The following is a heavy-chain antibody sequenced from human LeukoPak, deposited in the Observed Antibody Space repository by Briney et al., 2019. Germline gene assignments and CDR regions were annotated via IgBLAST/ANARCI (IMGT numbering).Heavy chain of an antibody. CDR1: GGSISSNSYY. V-gene: IGHV4-39*07. CDR2: IYHSGST. CDR3: ARIYSSSWFLNWFDP. Sequence: SETLSLTCTVSGGSISSNSYYWGWLRQPPGKGLECIVTIYHSGSTYYNPSLKSRVTISVDTIKNQFSLKLNSVTAADTAVYYCARIYSSSWFLNWFDPWGQGTLVTVSS. D-gene: IGHD6-13*01. J-gene: IGHJ5*02.